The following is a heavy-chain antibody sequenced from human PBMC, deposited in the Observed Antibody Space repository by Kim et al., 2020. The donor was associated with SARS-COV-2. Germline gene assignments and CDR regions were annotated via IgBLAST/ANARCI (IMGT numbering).Heavy chain of an antibody. CDR2: ISYDGSNK. J-gene: IGHJ4*02. CDR1: GFTFSSYA. Sequence: GGSLRLSCAASGFTFSSYAMHWVRQAPGKGLEWVAVISYDGSNKYYADSVKGRFTISRDNSKNTLYLQMNSLRAEDTAVYYCARDRGGGSCWYRFDYWGQGTLVTVSS. CDR3: ARDRGGGSCWYRFDY. V-gene: IGHV3-30-3*01. D-gene: IGHD6-13*01.